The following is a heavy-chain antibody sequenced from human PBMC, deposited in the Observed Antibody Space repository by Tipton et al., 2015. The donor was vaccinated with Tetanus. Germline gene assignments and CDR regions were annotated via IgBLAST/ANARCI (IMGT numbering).Heavy chain of an antibody. CDR2: IYHSGST. J-gene: IGHJ6*02. V-gene: IGHV4-4*02. CDR3: ARDQRIRFLEPTSCFFNYGMDV. CDR1: GGSISSSNW. Sequence: TLSLTCAVSGGSISSSNWWSWVRQPPGKGLEWIGEIYHSGSTNYNPSLKSRVTISVDKSKTQFSLKLSSVTAADTAVYYCARDQRIRFLEPTSCFFNYGMDVWGQGTTVTVSS. D-gene: IGHD3-3*01.